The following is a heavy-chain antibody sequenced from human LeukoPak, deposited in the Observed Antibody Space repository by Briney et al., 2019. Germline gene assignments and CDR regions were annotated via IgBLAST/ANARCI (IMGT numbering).Heavy chain of an antibody. D-gene: IGHD3-3*01. J-gene: IGHJ4*02. CDR1: GYTFTSYY. V-gene: IGHV1-46*01. CDR3: ASEEGLRFFFDY. CDR2: INPSGGST. Sequence: ASVKVSCKASGYTFTSYYMHWVRQAPGQGLEWMGIINPSGGSTSYAQKFQGRVTMTRDTSISTAYMELSRLRSDDTAVYYCASEEGLRFFFDYWGQGTLVTVSS.